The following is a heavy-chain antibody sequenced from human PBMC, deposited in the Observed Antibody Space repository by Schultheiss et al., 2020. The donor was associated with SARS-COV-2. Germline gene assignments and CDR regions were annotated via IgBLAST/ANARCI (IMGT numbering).Heavy chain of an antibody. CDR2: IYYSGST. V-gene: IGHV4-59*12. CDR1: GGSISSYY. J-gene: IGHJ6*02. CDR3: ARLWDSGYYYYYGMDV. D-gene: IGHD3-10*01. Sequence: SETLSLTCTVSGGSISSYYWSWIRQPPGKGLEWIGYIYYSGSTYYNPSLKSRVTMSVDTSKNQFSLKLSSVTAADTAVYYCARLWDSGYYYYYGMDVWGQGTTVTVSS.